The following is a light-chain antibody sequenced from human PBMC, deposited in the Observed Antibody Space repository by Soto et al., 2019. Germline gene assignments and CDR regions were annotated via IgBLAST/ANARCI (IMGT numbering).Light chain of an antibody. CDR1: QGISSY. CDR3: QQYYSYPPFT. CDR2: AAS. J-gene: IGKJ3*01. Sequence: AIRMTQSPSSFSASTGDRVTITCRASQGISSYLAWYQQKPGKAPKLLIYAASTLQSAVPSRFSGSGSGTDFTLTISCLQSEDFATYYCQQYYSYPPFTFGPGTKVDIK. V-gene: IGKV1-8*01.